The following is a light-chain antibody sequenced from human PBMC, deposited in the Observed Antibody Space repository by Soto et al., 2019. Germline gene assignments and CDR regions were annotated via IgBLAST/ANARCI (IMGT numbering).Light chain of an antibody. J-gene: IGLJ7*01. CDR1: SSNIGSHH. CDR2: MTN. CDR3: ASWDDSLSGPV. Sequence: QLVLTQPPSASGTPGQRVTISCSGSSSNIGSHHVYWYQQLPGTAPKLVIFMTNLRPSGVPDRLSGSKSGTSASLAISGLRSEDEADYYCASWDDSLSGPVFGGGTQLTVL. V-gene: IGLV1-47*01.